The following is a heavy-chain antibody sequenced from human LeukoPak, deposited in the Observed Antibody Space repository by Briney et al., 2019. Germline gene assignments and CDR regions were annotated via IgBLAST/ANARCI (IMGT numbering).Heavy chain of an antibody. J-gene: IGHJ5*02. D-gene: IGHD6-13*01. V-gene: IGHV3-64*01. CDR2: ISSNGGST. CDR1: GFTFSSYA. CDR3: ARAGPYSSSWYEVDDNWYDP. Sequence: GGSLRLSCAASGFTFSSYAMHWVRQAPGKGLEYISAISSNGGSTYYANSVKGRFTISRDNSNNTLYLQMGSLRAEDMAVYYCARAGPYSSSWYEVDDNWYDPWGQGTLVTVSS.